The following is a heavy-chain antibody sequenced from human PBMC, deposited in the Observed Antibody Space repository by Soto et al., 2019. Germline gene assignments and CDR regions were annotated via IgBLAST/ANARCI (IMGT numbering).Heavy chain of an antibody. Sequence: SVKVSCKASGGTFSSYAISWVRQAPGQGLEWMGGIIPIFGTANYAQKFQGRVTITADESTSTAYMELSSLRSEDTAVYYCAIRYSSGATPGDFDYWGQGTMVTVSA. CDR1: GGTFSSYA. J-gene: IGHJ4*02. D-gene: IGHD6-19*01. V-gene: IGHV1-69*13. CDR2: IIPIFGTA. CDR3: AIRYSSGATPGDFDY.